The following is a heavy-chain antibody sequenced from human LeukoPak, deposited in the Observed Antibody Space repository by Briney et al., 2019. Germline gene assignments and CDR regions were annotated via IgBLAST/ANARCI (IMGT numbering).Heavy chain of an antibody. D-gene: IGHD4-17*01. CDR3: ARVTGDYSPPLDAFDI. J-gene: IGHJ3*02. CDR2: INHSGST. V-gene: IGHV4-34*01. Sequence: RTSETLSLTCAVYGGSFSGYYWSWIRQPPGKGLEWIGEINHSGSTNYNPSLKSRVTISVDTSKNQFSLKLSSVTAADTAVYYCARVTGDYSPPLDAFDIWGQGTMVTVSS. CDR1: GGSFSGYY.